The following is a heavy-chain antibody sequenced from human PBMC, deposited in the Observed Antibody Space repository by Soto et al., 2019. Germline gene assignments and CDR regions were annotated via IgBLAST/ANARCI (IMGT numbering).Heavy chain of an antibody. V-gene: IGHV3-23*01. D-gene: IGHD3-10*01. Sequence: GGSLRLSWVASGFTFGSRAMSWVRQAPGEGLEWVSTITDTGGDSKSADSVRGRFAISRDNSRNTLYLQMSSLRAEDSAVYYCASGSKDSYPGSRIFDFWGRGTLVTVSS. CDR2: ITDTGGDS. CDR1: GFTFGSRA. CDR3: ASGSKDSYPGSRIFDF. J-gene: IGHJ4*01.